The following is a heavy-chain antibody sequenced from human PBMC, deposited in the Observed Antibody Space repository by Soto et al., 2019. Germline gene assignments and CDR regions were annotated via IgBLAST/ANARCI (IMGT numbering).Heavy chain of an antibody. CDR2: IIPIFGTA. J-gene: IGHJ4*02. CDR1: GGTFSSYA. CDR3: ASHYDSSGYYYRGLDY. V-gene: IGHV1-69*12. D-gene: IGHD3-22*01. Sequence: QVQLVQSGAEVKKPGSSVKVSCKASGGTFSSYAISWVRQAPGQGLEWMGGIIPIFGTADYAQKFQDRVTIPAAESTSTGNMELSSLRSEDTAVYYCASHYDSSGYYYRGLDYWGQGTLVTVSS.